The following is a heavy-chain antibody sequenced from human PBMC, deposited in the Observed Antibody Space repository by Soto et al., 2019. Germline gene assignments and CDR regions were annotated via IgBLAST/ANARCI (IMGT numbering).Heavy chain of an antibody. CDR1: GYTPTELS. J-gene: IGHJ4*02. Sequence: ASVKVSCKVSGYTPTELSMHWVRQAPGKGLEWMGGFDPEDGETIYAQKFQGRVTMTEDTSTDTAYMELSSLRSEDTAVYYCATGLAAAGWQVDYWGQGTLVTVSS. CDR3: ATGLAAAGWQVDY. CDR2: FDPEDGET. D-gene: IGHD6-13*01. V-gene: IGHV1-24*01.